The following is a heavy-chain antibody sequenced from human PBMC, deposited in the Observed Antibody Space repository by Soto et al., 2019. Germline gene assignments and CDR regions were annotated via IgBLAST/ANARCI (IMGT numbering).Heavy chain of an antibody. CDR2: ISSSSSTI. D-gene: IGHD6-19*01. CDR3: ARGIRAVAGTFAY. V-gene: IGHV3-48*02. CDR1: GFAFSSYS. Sequence: GDSLKISCAASGFAFSSYSMNWVRQVPGKGLEWVSYISSSSSTIYYADSVKGRFTISRDNAKNSLYLQMNSLRDEDTAVYYCARGIRAVAGTFAYWGQGTLVTVSS. J-gene: IGHJ4*02.